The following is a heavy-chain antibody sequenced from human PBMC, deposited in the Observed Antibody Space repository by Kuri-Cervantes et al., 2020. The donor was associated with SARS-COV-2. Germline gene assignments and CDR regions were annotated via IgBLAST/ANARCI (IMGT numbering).Heavy chain of an antibody. D-gene: IGHD5-24*01. J-gene: IGHJ4*02. CDR1: GGSISSGDYY. CDR2: IYYSGTT. CDR3: ARDGDGYNSHFDH. V-gene: IGHV4-31*03. Sequence: SETLSLTCTVSGGSISSGDYYWSWIRQHPGKGLEWIGNIYYSGTTYYSPSLKSRVTISVDTSKNQFSLKVSSVTAADTAVYYCARDGDGYNSHFDHWDQGTLVTVSS.